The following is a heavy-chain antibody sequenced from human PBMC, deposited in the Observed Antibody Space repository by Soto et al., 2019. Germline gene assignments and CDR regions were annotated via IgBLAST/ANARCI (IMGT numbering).Heavy chain of an antibody. J-gene: IGHJ4*02. CDR1: GFSLSTSGVG. V-gene: IGHV2-5*02. Sequence: QITLKESGPPLVKPTQTLTLTCTFSGFSLSTSGVGVGWIRQPPGEALEWLALIYWDDDKRYSPSLKSRLTITKATSKYQVVLTMTDMDPVDTATYFCAHRRNVELGPLGLFAYWGQGTQVTVSS. CDR2: IYWDDDK. CDR3: AHRRNVELGPLGLFAY. D-gene: IGHD1-26*01.